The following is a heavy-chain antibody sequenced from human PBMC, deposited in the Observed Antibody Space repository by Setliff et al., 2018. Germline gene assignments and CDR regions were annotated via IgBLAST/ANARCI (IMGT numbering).Heavy chain of an antibody. D-gene: IGHD1-26*01. J-gene: IGHJ4*02. Sequence: PSETLSLTCTVSGDSIRSSRYYWGWIRQPPGKGLEWIGSIYSSGNTYYNPSLKRRVTMTTDTSTSIVYMELRVLRSEDTAVYYCARDVTGSHSGRLDSWGQGTLVTVSS. CDR3: ARDVTGSHSGRLDS. V-gene: IGHV4-39*02. CDR2: IYSSGNT. CDR1: GDSIRSSRYY.